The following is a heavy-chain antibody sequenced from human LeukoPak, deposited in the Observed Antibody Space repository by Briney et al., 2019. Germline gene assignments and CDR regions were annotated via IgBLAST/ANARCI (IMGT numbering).Heavy chain of an antibody. J-gene: IGHJ5*02. CDR2: IIPSDGFT. V-gene: IGHV1-46*01. CDR3: ATDLVSGSHNWFDP. D-gene: IGHD3-10*01. Sequence: ASVKVSCKASGYTFSSYYVHWVRQAPGQGLEWMGMIIPSDGFTSYAQKFQGRVTMTRDMSTSTVYMELSSLRSEDTAVYYCATDLVSGSHNWFDPWGQGTLVTVSS. CDR1: GYTFSSYY.